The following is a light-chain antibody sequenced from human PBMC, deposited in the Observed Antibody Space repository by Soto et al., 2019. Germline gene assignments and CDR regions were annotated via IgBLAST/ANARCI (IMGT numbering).Light chain of an antibody. Sequence: QSVLTQPPSVSAAPGQKVTISCSGSSSNIGGYNYVSWYQQHPGKVPKLMIFEVSNRPSGVSYRFSGSKSGNTASLTISGLQAEDEADYYCSSSTGSSTLYVFGTGTKVTVL. V-gene: IGLV2-14*01. CDR1: SSNIGGYNY. J-gene: IGLJ1*01. CDR3: SSSTGSSTLYV. CDR2: EVS.